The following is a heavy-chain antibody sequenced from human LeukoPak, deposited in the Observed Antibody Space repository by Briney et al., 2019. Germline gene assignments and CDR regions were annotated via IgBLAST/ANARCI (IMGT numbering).Heavy chain of an antibody. CDR1: GGSISSYY. D-gene: IGHD2-2*01. CDR2: IYYSGST. J-gene: IGHJ3*02. CDR3: ARRNTNMVAFDI. V-gene: IGHV4-59*08. Sequence: PSETLSLTCTVSGGSISSYYWSWIRQPPGKGLEWIGYIYYSGSTNYNPSLKSRATISVDTSKNQFSLKLSSVTAADTAVYYCARRNTNMVAFDIWGQGTMVTVSS.